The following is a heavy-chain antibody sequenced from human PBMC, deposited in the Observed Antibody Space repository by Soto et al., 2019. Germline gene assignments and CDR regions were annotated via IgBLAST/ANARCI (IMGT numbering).Heavy chain of an antibody. V-gene: IGHV6-1*01. CDR2: TYYRSKWYY. J-gene: IGHJ4*02. Sequence: SQTLSLTCVISGDSVSIYSGAWNWIRQSPSRGLEWLGRTYYRSKWYYDYAESVKSRIIISVDTSKNQFSLQLNSVTPEDAAVYYCENDPGYSLDYWGQGIQVTVS. CDR1: GDSVSIYSGA. CDR3: ENDPGYSLDY. D-gene: IGHD5-12*01.